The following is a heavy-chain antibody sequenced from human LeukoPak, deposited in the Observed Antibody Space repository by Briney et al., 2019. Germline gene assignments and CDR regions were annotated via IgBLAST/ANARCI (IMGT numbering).Heavy chain of an antibody. CDR2: ISGSGSFI. V-gene: IGHV3-21*01. Sequence: GGSLRLSCTASGFTFSTYRMNWVRQAPGKGLEWASSISGSGSFIYDADSVKGRFTISRDNAKNSLYLQMNSLRAEDTAMYYCARDLYGGHSYDYWGLGTLVTVSS. CDR3: ARDLYGGHSYDY. CDR1: GFTFSTYR. J-gene: IGHJ4*02. D-gene: IGHD4/OR15-4a*01.